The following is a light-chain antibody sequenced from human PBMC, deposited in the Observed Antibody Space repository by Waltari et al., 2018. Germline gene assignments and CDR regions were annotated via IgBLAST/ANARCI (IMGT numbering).Light chain of an antibody. J-gene: IGLJ3*02. V-gene: IGLV2-14*03. CDR3: SSYTTTNAV. CDR1: ISDAGGYGY. CDR2: DVN. Sequence: QSALTQPATVYASPGQSTTLSCTGPISDAGGYGYVSWYPQHPAKPPKLIIYDVNYRPSGVSNRFSGSKSGNTASLTISGLQVEDEADYYCSSYTTTNAVFGGGTKLTVL.